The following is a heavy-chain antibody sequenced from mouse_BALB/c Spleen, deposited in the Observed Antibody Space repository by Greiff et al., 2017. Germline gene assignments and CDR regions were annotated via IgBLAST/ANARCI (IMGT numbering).Heavy chain of an antibody. CDR1: GYTFSSYW. CDR2: ILPGSGST. V-gene: IGHV1-9*01. Sequence: QVQLQQSGAELMKPGASVKISCKATGYTFSSYWIEWVKQRPGHGLEWIGEILPGSGSTNYNEKFKGKATFTADTSSNTAYMQLSSLTSEDSAVYYCARGGYYYGSSYYYAMDYWGQGTSVTVSS. D-gene: IGHD1-1*01. CDR3: ARGGYYYGSSYYYAMDY. J-gene: IGHJ4*01.